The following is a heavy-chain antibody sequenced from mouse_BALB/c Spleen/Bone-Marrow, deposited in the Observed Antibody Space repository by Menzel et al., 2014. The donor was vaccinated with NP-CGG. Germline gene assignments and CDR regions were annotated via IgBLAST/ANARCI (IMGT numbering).Heavy chain of an antibody. CDR3: ARDRGLGRFAY. J-gene: IGHJ3*01. V-gene: IGHV2-9*02. Sequence: QVQLQQSGPGLVAPSQSLSITCTVSGFSLXSYGVHWVRQPPGKGLEWLGVIWAGGSTNYNSAPMSRLSISKDNSKSQVFLKMNSLQTDDTAMYYCARDRGLGRFAYWGQGTLVTVSA. CDR1: GFSLXSYG. CDR2: IWAGGST. D-gene: IGHD4-1*01.